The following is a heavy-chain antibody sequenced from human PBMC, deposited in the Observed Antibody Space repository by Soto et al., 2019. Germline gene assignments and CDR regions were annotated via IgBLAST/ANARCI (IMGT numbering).Heavy chain of an antibody. J-gene: IGHJ4*02. CDR3: AKDYYGYYYFDY. Sequence: VAVISYDGSNKYYADSVKGRFTISRDNSKNTLYLQMNSLRAEDTAVYYCAKDYYGYYYFDYWGQGTLVTVSS. D-gene: IGHD4-17*01. V-gene: IGHV3-30*18. CDR2: ISYDGSNK.